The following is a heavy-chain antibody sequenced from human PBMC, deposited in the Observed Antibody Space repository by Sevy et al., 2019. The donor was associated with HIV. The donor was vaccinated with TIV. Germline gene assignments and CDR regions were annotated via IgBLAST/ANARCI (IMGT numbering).Heavy chain of an antibody. CDR2: IYYSGST. Sequence: SETLSLTCTVSGGSISSGDYYWSWIRQPPGKGLEWIGYIYYSGSTYYNPSLKSRVTISVDTSKNQFSLKLSSVTAADTAVYYCVREHDYGDYFDYWGQGTLVTVSS. V-gene: IGHV4-30-4*01. CDR1: GGSISSGDYY. CDR3: VREHDYGDYFDY. D-gene: IGHD4-17*01. J-gene: IGHJ4*02.